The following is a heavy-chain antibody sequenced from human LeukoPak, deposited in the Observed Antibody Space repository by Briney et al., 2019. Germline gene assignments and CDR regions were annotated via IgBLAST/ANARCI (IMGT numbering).Heavy chain of an antibody. J-gene: IGHJ3*02. CDR2: IYSGGST. CDR3: ARDGVGGDPFDS. CDR1: GFTVSTKY. Sequence: PGGSLRLSCAVSGFTVSTKYMSWVRQAPGKGLEWVSVIYSGGSTFHADAVKGRFTISRDNSKNTLYLQMNSLRAEDTAVYYCARDGVGGDPFDSWGQGTMVAVCS. V-gene: IGHV3-66*01. D-gene: IGHD3-3*01.